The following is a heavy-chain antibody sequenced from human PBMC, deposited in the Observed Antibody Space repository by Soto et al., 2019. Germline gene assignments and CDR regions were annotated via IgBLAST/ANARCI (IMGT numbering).Heavy chain of an antibody. V-gene: IGHV3-33*01. CDR3: ARDLYDFWSGYQEFDP. D-gene: IGHD3-3*01. J-gene: IGHJ5*02. CDR1: GFTFSSYG. CDR2: IWYDGSNK. Sequence: QVQLVESGGGVVQPGRSLRLSCAASGFTFSSYGMHWVRQAPGKGLEWVAVIWYDGSNKYYADSVKGRFTISRDNSKNTLYLQMNSLRAEDTAVYYCARDLYDFWSGYQEFDPWGQGTLVTVSS.